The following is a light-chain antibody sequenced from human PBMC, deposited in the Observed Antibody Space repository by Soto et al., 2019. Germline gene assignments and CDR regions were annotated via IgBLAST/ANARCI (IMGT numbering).Light chain of an antibody. Sequence: EIVLTQSPATLSLSPGERATLSCRASQSVSRHLAWYQQKPGQAPRLLIYGASTRAAGIPDRFSGSGSGTDFTLTITRLEPEDSAVYFCQQYTGPPTTFGQGTRLEIK. V-gene: IGKV3-11*01. CDR3: QQYTGPPTT. J-gene: IGKJ5*01. CDR1: QSVSRH. CDR2: GAS.